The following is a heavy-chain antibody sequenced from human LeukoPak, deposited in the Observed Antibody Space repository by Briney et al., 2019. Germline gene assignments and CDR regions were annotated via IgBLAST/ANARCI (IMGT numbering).Heavy chain of an antibody. V-gene: IGHV4-59*01. D-gene: IGHD2-2*02. J-gene: IGHJ5*02. CDR2: IYYSGST. CDR1: GGSTSSYY. CDR3: ARQIVVVPAAINWFDP. Sequence: SETLSLTCTVSGGSTSSYYWSWIRQPPGKGLEWIGYIYYSGSTNYNPSLKSRVTISVGTSKNQFSLKLSSVTAADTAVYYCARQIVVVPAAINWFDPWGQGTLVTVSS.